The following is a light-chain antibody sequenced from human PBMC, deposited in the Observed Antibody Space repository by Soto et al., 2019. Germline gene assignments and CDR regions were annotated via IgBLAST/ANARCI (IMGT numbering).Light chain of an antibody. CDR3: QQYNSYWT. CDR1: QSISSW. Sequence: DIQMTQSPSTLSASVGDRVTITCRASQSISSWLAWYQQKPGKAPKLLFYDASSLESGVPSRFSGSGSGTEFTLTISSLQPDDSATYYCQQYNSYWTFGQGTKVDIK. J-gene: IGKJ1*01. CDR2: DAS. V-gene: IGKV1-5*01.